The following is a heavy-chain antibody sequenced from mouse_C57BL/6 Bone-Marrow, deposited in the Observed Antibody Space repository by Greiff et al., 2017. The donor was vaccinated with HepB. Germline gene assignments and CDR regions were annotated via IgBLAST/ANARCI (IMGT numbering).Heavy chain of an antibody. CDR2: IDPSDSET. J-gene: IGHJ3*01. CDR3: ARRVDDYYGNYGFAY. Sequence: QVQLQQPGAELVRPGSSVKLSCKASGYTFTSYWMHWVKQRPIQGLEWIGNIDPSDSETHYNQKFKDKATLTVDKSSSTAYMQLSSLTSEDSAVDYCARRVDDYYGNYGFAYWGRGTLVTVSA. CDR1: GYTFTSYW. D-gene: IGHD2-1*01. V-gene: IGHV1-52*01.